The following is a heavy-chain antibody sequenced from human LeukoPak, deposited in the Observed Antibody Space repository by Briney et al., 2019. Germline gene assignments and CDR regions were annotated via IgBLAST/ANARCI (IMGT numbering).Heavy chain of an antibody. J-gene: IGHJ6*04. CDR2: IIPIFGTA. D-gene: IGHD3-22*01. CDR3: ARGSSGYYRILDV. V-gene: IGHV1-69*05. CDR1: GGTFSSYA. Sequence: ASVKVSCKASGGTFSSYAISWVRQAPGQGLEWMGGIIPIFGTANYAQKLQGRVTMTTDTSTSTAYMELRSLRSDDTAVYYCARGSSGYYRILDVWGKGTTVTVSS.